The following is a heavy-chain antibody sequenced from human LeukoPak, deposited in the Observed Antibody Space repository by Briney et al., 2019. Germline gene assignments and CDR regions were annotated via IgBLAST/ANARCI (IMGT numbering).Heavy chain of an antibody. Sequence: ASVKVFCKASGYTFTSYGISWVRQAPGQGLEWMGWISAYNGNTNYAQKLQGRVTMTTDTSTSTAYMELRSLRSDDTAVYYCASATVTTNAYWYFDLWGRGTLVTVSS. D-gene: IGHD4-17*01. CDR3: ASATVTTNAYWYFDL. J-gene: IGHJ2*01. CDR2: ISAYNGNT. CDR1: GYTFTSYG. V-gene: IGHV1-18*01.